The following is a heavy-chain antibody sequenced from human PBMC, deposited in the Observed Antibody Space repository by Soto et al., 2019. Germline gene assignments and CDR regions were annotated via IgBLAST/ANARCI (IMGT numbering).Heavy chain of an antibody. V-gene: IGHV1-18*04. J-gene: IGHJ4*02. CDR3: ARASIYGTYYYFDH. D-gene: IGHD1-26*01. CDR2: ITVNSGNT. Sequence: QVQLVQSGPEVKKPGASVKVSCKASGYTFTSDGITWVRQAPGQGLEWMGWITVNSGNTHYAQKLQGRVTMTTDTSTTTAYMELWSLRSDDTDVYYCARASIYGTYYYFDHWGQGTPVTVSS. CDR1: GYTFTSDG.